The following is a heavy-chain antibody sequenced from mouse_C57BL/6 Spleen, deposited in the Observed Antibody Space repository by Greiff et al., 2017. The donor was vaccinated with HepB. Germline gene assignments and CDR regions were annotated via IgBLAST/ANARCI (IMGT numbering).Heavy chain of an antibody. CDR2: IHPNSGST. CDR3: ARRDYYGSLDY. V-gene: IGHV1-64*01. CDR1: GYTFPSYW. D-gene: IGHD1-1*01. J-gene: IGHJ2*01. Sequence: QVQLQQPGAELVKPGASVKLSCKASGYTFPSYWMHWVKQRPGQGLEWIGMIHPNSGSTNYNEKFKSKATLTVDKSSSTAYMQLSSLTSEDAAVYYCARRDYYGSLDYWGQGTTLTVAS.